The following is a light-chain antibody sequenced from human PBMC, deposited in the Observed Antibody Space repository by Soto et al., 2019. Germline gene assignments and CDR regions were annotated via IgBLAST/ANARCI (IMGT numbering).Light chain of an antibody. CDR3: GTWDSSLSDV. V-gene: IGLV1-51*02. CDR1: SSNIGNNY. J-gene: IGLJ1*01. CDR2: ENN. Sequence: QSVLTQPPSVSAAPGQKVTISCSGGSSNIGNNYVSWFQQLPGTAPKLLIYENNKRPSGIPDRFSGSKSGASATLDITGLQTGDEADYYCGTWDSSLSDVFGTGTKLTVL.